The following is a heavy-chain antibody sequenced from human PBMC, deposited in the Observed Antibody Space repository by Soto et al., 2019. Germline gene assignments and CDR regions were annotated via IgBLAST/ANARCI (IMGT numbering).Heavy chain of an antibody. CDR3: VRQGIDYLHGLVDV. CDR2: VYYTGDT. Sequence: QVQLQQSGPGLVKPSATRSLTCTVSGRPARSHNWGWIRQPTGRGLEWIGSVYYTGDTAYNPSLRGRVTISADTSTNDISLTPNSVTAADTSVYYCVRQGIDYLHGLVDVWCQGNTVSVSS. V-gene: IGHV4-59*08. J-gene: IGHJ6*02. D-gene: IGHD4-17*01. CDR1: GRPARSHN.